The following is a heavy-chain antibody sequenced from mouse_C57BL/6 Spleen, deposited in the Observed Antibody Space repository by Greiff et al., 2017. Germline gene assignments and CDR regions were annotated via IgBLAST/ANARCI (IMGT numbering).Heavy chain of an antibody. CDR1: GYSITSGYY. CDR3: ARGGEDSGWFAY. V-gene: IGHV3-6*01. J-gene: IGHJ3*01. Sequence: EVQLQESGPGLVKPSQSLSLTCSVTGYSITSGYYWNWIRQFPGNKLEWMGYISYDGSNNYNPSLKNRISITRDTSKNQFFLKLNSVTTEDTATYYGARGGEDSGWFAYWGQGTLVTVSA. CDR2: ISYDGSN.